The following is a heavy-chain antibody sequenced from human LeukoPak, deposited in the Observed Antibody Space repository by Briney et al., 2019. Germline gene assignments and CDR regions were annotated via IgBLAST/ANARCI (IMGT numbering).Heavy chain of an antibody. D-gene: IGHD4-11*01. Sequence: PGGSPRLSCAASGFPFSSYWMSWVRQAPGKGLEWVANIKQDGGEKFYVDSVKGRFTISRGNAKNSLYLQMNSLRAEDTAVYYCAREDHSNYNYWGQGTLVTVSS. CDR2: IKQDGGEK. V-gene: IGHV3-7*01. CDR3: AREDHSNYNY. J-gene: IGHJ4*02. CDR1: GFPFSSYW.